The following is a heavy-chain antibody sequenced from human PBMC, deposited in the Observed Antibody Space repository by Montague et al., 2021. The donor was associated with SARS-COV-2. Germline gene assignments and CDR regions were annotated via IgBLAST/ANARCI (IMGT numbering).Heavy chain of an antibody. CDR3: ARDGADYSFAYYHEMDG. CDR1: GASVRTYY. Sequence: SETLSLTCTVSGASVRTYYWSWIRQSAGKKLEWMGRLYTSGSTYYNPSFKSRVTMSLDTSKNLFSLNLSSMTAADTAVYYCARDGADYSFAYYHEMDGWGQGIAVTVSS. J-gene: IGHJ6*02. CDR2: LYTSGST. V-gene: IGHV4-4*07. D-gene: IGHD5-12*01.